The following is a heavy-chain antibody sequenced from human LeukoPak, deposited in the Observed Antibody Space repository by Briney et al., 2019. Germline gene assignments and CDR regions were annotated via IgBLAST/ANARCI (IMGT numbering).Heavy chain of an antibody. V-gene: IGHV3-30*03. D-gene: IGHD3-9*01. CDR2: ISYDGSNK. CDR1: GFTFSSYG. Sequence: GRSLRLSCAASGFTFSSYGMHWVRQAPGMGLEWVAVISYDGSNKYYADSVKGRFTISRDNSKNTLYLQMNSLRAEDTAVYYCAREYYDILTGLLGSLDYWGQGTLVTVSS. CDR3: AREYYDILTGLLGSLDY. J-gene: IGHJ4*02.